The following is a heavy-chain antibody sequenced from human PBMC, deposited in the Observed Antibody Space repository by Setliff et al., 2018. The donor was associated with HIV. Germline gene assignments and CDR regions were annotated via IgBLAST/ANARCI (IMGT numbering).Heavy chain of an antibody. V-gene: IGHV4-59*08. CDR3: ARSVLLNYDSTGYSDY. Sequence: PSETLSLTCTVSGGYINNYYWSWIRQPPGKGLEWIGYIYYSGSTNSNPSLRSRATISVDTSKKQFSLKLTSVTAADTAVYYCARSVLLNYDSTGYSDYWGQGTLVTVSS. CDR1: GGYINNYY. CDR2: IYYSGST. J-gene: IGHJ4*02. D-gene: IGHD3-22*01.